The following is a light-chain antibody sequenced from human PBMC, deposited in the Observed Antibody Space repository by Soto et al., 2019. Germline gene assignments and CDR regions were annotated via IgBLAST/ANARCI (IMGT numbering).Light chain of an antibody. CDR1: SSDVGGYNY. J-gene: IGLJ1*01. CDR3: SSYTSSSTLDV. Sequence: QSALTQPASVSGSPGQSITISCTGTSSDVGGYNYVSWYQQHPGKAPKLMIYDVSIRPSGVSNRFSGSKSGNTASLTISGLQAEDEADYYCSSYTSSSTLDVFGTGTKATVL. CDR2: DVS. V-gene: IGLV2-14*01.